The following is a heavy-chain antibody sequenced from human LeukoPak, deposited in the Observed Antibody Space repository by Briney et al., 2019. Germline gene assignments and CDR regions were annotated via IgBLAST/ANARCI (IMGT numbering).Heavy chain of an antibody. J-gene: IGHJ4*02. V-gene: IGHV3-21*01. CDR2: ISSSGTYK. D-gene: IGHD1-7*01. CDR3: ARGPGVTGTIGFDY. CDR1: AFNFSDFS. Sequence: GGSLRLSCVASAFNFSDFSMNWVRQAPGKGLEWVSSISSSGTYKYYADSLEGRITISRDNGKNSLFLQVNSLRAEDTAVYYCARGPGVTGTIGFDYWGQGTLVTVSS.